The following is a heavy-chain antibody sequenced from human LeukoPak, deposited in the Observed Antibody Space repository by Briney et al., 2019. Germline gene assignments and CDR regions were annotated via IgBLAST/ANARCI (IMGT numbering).Heavy chain of an antibody. V-gene: IGHV4-39*07. D-gene: IGHD3-10*01. Sequence: PSETLSLTCTVSGGSISSSSYYWGWIRQPPGKGLEWIGSIYYSGSTYYNPSLKSRVTISVDTSKNQFSLKLSSVTAADTAVYYCAGRFGELSYYYYYYMNVWGEGTTVTVSS. CDR3: AGRFGELSYYYYYYMNV. CDR1: GGSISSSSYY. J-gene: IGHJ6*03. CDR2: IYYSGST.